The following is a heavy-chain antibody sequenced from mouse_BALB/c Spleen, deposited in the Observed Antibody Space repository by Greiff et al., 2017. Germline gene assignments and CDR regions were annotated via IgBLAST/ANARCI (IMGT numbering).Heavy chain of an antibody. Sequence: QVHVKQSGPELVKPGASVRISCKASGYTFTSYYIHWVKQRPGQGLEWIGWIYPGNVNTKYNEKFKGKATLTADKSSSTAYMQLSSLTSEDSAVYFCARWGGNYWYFDVWGAGTTVTVSS. J-gene: IGHJ1*01. D-gene: IGHD1-1*02. V-gene: IGHV1S56*01. CDR3: ARWGGNYWYFDV. CDR2: IYPGNVNT. CDR1: GYTFTSYY.